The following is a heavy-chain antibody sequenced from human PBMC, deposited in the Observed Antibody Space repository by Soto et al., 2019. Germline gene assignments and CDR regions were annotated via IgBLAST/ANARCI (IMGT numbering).Heavy chain of an antibody. Sequence: QLQLQESGPGLVKPSETLSLTCTVSGGSISSSSYYWGWIRQPPGKGLEWIGSIYYSGSTYYNPSLKRRVTISVDTSKNQFSLKLSSVTAADTAVYYCARDTGTTGYGYNWFDPWGQGTLVTVSS. CDR2: IYYSGST. V-gene: IGHV4-39*02. CDR3: ARDTGTTGYGYNWFDP. D-gene: IGHD1-7*01. J-gene: IGHJ5*02. CDR1: GGSISSSSYY.